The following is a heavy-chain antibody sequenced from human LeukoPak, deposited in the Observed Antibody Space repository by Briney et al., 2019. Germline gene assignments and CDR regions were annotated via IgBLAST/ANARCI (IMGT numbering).Heavy chain of an antibody. D-gene: IGHD1/OR15-1a*01. CDR2: IYPGDSDT. CDR3: ATYRNNDGFDT. J-gene: IGHJ1*01. Sequence: GESLKISCKGSGYSFTSYWIGWVRQMPGKGLEWMGIIYPGDSDTRYSPSFQGQVTTSADKSISTAYLQWSSLKASDTAIYYCATYRNNDGFDTWGQGTLVTVSS. V-gene: IGHV5-51*01. CDR1: GYSFTSYW.